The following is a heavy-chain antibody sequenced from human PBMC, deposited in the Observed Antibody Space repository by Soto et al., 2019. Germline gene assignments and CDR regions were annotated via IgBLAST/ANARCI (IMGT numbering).Heavy chain of an antibody. V-gene: IGHV3-23*01. D-gene: IGHD3-10*01. CDR1: GFTFSSYA. CDR3: AKDLRGYYYGSGSPPDFDY. CDR2: ISGSGGST. Sequence: EVQLLESGGGLVQPGGSLRLSCAASGFTFSSYAMSWVRQAPGKGLEWVSGISGSGGSTYYADSAKGRFAISRDNSQNTLYLQMNSLRAEDTAVYDCAKDLRGYYYGSGSPPDFDYWGQGTLVTVSS. J-gene: IGHJ4*02.